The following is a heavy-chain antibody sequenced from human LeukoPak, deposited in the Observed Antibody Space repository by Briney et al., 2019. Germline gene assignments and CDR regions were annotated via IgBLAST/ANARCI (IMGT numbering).Heavy chain of an antibody. Sequence: SETLSLTCTVSGGSISGYYWSWIRQPPGKGLEWIGYIYYSGSTNYNPSLKSRVTISVDTSKNQFSLKLSSVTAADTAVYYCATTKQGAAAIDYWGQGTRVSVSS. CDR2: IYYSGST. D-gene: IGHD6-13*01. V-gene: IGHV4-59*08. CDR3: ATTKQGAAAIDY. J-gene: IGHJ4*02. CDR1: GGSISGYY.